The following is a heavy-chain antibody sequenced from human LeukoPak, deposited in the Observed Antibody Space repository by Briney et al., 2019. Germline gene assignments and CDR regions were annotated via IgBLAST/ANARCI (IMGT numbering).Heavy chain of an antibody. V-gene: IGHV5-51*01. D-gene: IGHD2-15*01. CDR3: ARKPGRAFDI. Sequence: GESLKISCQGSGYSFTTSWIGWVRQMPEKGLEWMGIIYPGDSDTRYSPSFEGQVTISADKSISTAYLQWNSLKASDTAMYYCARKPGRAFDIWGQGTMVTVSS. CDR2: IYPGDSDT. J-gene: IGHJ3*02. CDR1: GYSFTTSW.